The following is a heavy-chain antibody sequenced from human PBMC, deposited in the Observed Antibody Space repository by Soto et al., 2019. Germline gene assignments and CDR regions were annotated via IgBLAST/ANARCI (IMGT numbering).Heavy chain of an antibody. D-gene: IGHD2-15*01. CDR2: INHSGST. V-gene: IGHV4-34*01. J-gene: IGHJ6*03. CDR3: ARRYCSGGSCYWGYYYYYMDV. CDR1: GGSFSGYY. Sequence: SETLCLTCAVYGGSFSGYYWSWIRQPPGKGLEWIGEINHSGSTNYNPSLMSRVTISVDTSKNQFSLKLSSVTAADTAVYYCARRYCSGGSCYWGYYYYYMDVWGKGTTVTVSS.